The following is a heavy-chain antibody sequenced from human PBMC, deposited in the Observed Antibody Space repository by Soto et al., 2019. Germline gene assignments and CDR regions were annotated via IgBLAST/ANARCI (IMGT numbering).Heavy chain of an antibody. D-gene: IGHD1-1*01. CDR1: GFTFSSYS. V-gene: IGHV3-48*02. CDR3: TRVRQLGLDY. Sequence: EVQLVDSGGGLVQPGGSLRLSCAASGFTFSSYSMIWVRQAPGKGLEWVSYISSGSSTIYYADSVKGRFIVSRDNAKNSLYLQMNSLRDEDTAVYYCTRVRQLGLDYWGQGTLVTVSS. J-gene: IGHJ4*02. CDR2: ISSGSSTI.